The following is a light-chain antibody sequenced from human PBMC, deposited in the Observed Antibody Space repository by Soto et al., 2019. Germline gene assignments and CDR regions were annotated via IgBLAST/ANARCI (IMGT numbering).Light chain of an antibody. Sequence: EIVMTQSPATLSVSPGERATLSCRASQSVSILLAWYQQKPGQAPRLLIFGTSNRAPGTSDRFSGSGSGTDFTLTISSLQSEDFAVYYCQQYNNWPSITFGQGTRLEIK. V-gene: IGKV3D-15*01. CDR2: GTS. CDR3: QQYNNWPSIT. CDR1: QSVSIL. J-gene: IGKJ5*01.